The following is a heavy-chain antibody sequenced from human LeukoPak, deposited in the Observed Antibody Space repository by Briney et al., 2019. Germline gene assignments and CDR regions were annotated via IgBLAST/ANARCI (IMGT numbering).Heavy chain of an antibody. J-gene: IGHJ5*02. CDR3: ARHNSPYYYDSSGYYGGENWFDP. V-gene: IGHV4-38-2*02. CDR2: IYHSGST. Sequence: SETLSLTCTVSGYSISSGYYWDWIRQPPGKGLEWIGSIYHSGSTYYNPSLKSRVTISVDTSKNQFSLKLSSVTAADTAVYYCARHNSPYYYDSSGYYGGENWFDPWGQGTLVTVSS. D-gene: IGHD3-22*01. CDR1: GYSISSGYY.